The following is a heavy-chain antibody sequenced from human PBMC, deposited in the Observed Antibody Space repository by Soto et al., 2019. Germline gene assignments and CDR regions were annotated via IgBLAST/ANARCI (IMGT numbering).Heavy chain of an antibody. CDR2: INPNSGDT. Sequence: ASLQVSCKDSGYIFTGYYIHWVRQAPGQGLEWMGWINPNSGDTNYAQKFQGRVTMTRDTSINTAYMELSRLRSDDTAVYYRARDGIAVADEVFDYWGQGTLVTVSS. CDR1: GYIFTGYY. D-gene: IGHD6-19*01. CDR3: ARDGIAVADEVFDY. V-gene: IGHV1-2*02. J-gene: IGHJ4*02.